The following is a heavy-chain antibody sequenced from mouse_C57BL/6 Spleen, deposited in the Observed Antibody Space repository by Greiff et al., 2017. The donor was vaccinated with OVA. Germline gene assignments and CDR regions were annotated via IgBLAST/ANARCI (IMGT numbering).Heavy chain of an antibody. Sequence: VQLQQSGAELVRPGSSVKLSCQASGYTFTSYWMDWVKQRPGQGLEWIGNIYPSDSETHYNQKFKDKATLTVDKSSSTAYMQLSSLTSEDSAVYYCARYGYSNPYAMDYWGQGTSVTVSS. CDR2: IYPSDSET. V-gene: IGHV1-61*01. CDR1: GYTFTSYW. CDR3: ARYGYSNPYAMDY. D-gene: IGHD2-5*01. J-gene: IGHJ4*01.